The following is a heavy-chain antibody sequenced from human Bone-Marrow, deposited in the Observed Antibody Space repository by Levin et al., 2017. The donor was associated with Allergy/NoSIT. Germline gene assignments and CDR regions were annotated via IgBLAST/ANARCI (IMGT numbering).Heavy chain of an antibody. V-gene: IGHV3-11*01. D-gene: IGHD3-10*01. J-gene: IGHJ6*02. Sequence: PGGSLRLSCAASGFTFSDFYLTWIRQAPGKGLEWVSYISSGSSSIYYADSVKGRFTISRDNAKNSLYLQMNNLRAEDTAVYYCAKLNCITSTCYYYYGLDVWGQGTTVTVSS. CDR1: GFTFSDFY. CDR2: ISSGSSSI. CDR3: AKLNCITSTCYYYYGLDV.